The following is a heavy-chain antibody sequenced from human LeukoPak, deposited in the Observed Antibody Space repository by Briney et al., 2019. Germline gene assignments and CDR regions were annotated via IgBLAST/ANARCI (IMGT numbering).Heavy chain of an antibody. J-gene: IGHJ3*01. V-gene: IGHV3-23*01. CDR3: ARGSTYDFWSGDALDV. CDR1: GFTFSSYA. D-gene: IGHD3-3*01. Sequence: GGSLRLSCAASGFTFSSYAMSWARQAPGKGLEWVSSISGSAEKTYYADSVKGRFTISRDSSQKILNLQMNNLRVEDTAIYYCARGSTYDFWSGDALDVWGQGTMVTVAS. CDR2: ISGSAEKT.